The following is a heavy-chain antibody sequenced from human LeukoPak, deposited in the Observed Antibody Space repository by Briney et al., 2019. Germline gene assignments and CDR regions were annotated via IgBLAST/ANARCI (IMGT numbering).Heavy chain of an antibody. V-gene: IGHV3-30*04. J-gene: IGHJ4*02. Sequence: GRSLRLSCAASGFTFSSYAMHWVRQAPGKGLEWVAVISYDGSNKYYADSVKGRFTISRDNSKNTLYLQMNSLRAKDTAVYYCARDMYISGSYLDYWGQGTLVTVSS. CDR3: ARDMYISGSYLDY. CDR1: GFTFSSYA. D-gene: IGHD1-26*01. CDR2: ISYDGSNK.